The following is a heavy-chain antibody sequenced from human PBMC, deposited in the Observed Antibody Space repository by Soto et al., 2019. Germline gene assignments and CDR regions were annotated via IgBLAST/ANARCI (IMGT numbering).Heavy chain of an antibody. CDR1: GYIFTSQG. V-gene: IGHV1-18*01. CDR2: ISTYNGNP. Sequence: QIQLVQSGAEVKKPGASVKVSCKASGYIFTSQGISWVRQAPGQGLEWMGWISTYNGNPYYAQKLQGRVTMTTNTSTTTAFLELRSLTSDDTAVYYCARGRTRALDYWGQGTPVIVSS. CDR3: ARGRTRALDY. D-gene: IGHD1-7*01. J-gene: IGHJ4*02.